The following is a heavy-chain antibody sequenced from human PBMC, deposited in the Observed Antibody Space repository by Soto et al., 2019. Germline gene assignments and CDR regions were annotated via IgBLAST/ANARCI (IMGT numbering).Heavy chain of an antibody. CDR2: IYSSGST. J-gene: IGHJ6*02. V-gene: IGHV4-61*01. Sequence: SETLSLTCIVSGGSVSSGNYYWNWIRQPPGKGLEWIGFIYSSGSTKYSPSLRSRVTISVDTFKNQFSLNLRSVTAADTAVYYCARSYDSSGYYYYAMDVWGQGTTVTVSS. D-gene: IGHD3-22*01. CDR3: ARSYDSSGYYYYAMDV. CDR1: GGSVSSGNYY.